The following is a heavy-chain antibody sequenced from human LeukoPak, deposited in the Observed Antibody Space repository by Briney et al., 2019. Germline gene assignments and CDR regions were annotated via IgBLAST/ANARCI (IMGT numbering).Heavy chain of an antibody. Sequence: GGSLRLSCAASGFTFSSYSMIWVRQAPGKGLEWVSGISDSGHKTYHADSVKGRFTISRDNSKNMVYLQMNSLRAEDTAVYYCVKDLVGYDSSGYRDYWGQGTLVTVSS. CDR2: ISDSGHKT. D-gene: IGHD3-22*01. CDR3: VKDLVGYDSSGYRDY. CDR1: GFTFSSYS. V-gene: IGHV3-23*01. J-gene: IGHJ4*02.